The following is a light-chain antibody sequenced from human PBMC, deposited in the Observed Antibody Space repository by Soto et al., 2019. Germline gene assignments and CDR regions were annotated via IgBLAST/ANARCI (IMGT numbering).Light chain of an antibody. J-gene: IGKJ5*01. V-gene: IGKV1-39*01. CDR2: AAS. Sequence: DIQMTQSPSSLSASVGDRVTITCRASQSISSYLNWYQQKPGKAPKLLIYAASSLQSGVPSRFSGSGSGTDFTLTISSLQPEDFATYYCQQSYSTPDRTFGQGTRLEIK. CDR1: QSISSY. CDR3: QQSYSTPDRT.